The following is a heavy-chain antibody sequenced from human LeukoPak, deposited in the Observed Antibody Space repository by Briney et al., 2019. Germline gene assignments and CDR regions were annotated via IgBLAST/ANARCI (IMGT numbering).Heavy chain of an antibody. D-gene: IGHD1-14*01. V-gene: IGHV3-21*01. CDR1: GFIFSSSG. Sequence: PGGSLRPSCAASGFIFSSSGINWVRQAPGKGLEWVSSIGSTGTDRYYADSVKGRFTISRDNAKNSLYLQMNSLRAEDTAVYYCATETIGRHYDYWGQGTLLTVSS. J-gene: IGHJ4*02. CDR3: ATETIGRHYDY. CDR2: IGSTGTDR.